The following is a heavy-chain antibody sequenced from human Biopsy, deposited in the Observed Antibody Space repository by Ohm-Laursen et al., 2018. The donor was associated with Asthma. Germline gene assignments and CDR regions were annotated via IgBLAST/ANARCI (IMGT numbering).Heavy chain of an antibody. V-gene: IGHV4-30-4*01. J-gene: IGHJ6*01. Sequence: TLSLTCTVSGGYIDNHDWSWCWIRQSPGKGLQWLGYAHFSGSTHYNPSLDRRIRMSVDTSKSQVSLSLTSVSAADTAVYFCARVRRYGDIFFGMDVWGQGTTVTVSS. CDR3: ARVRRYGDIFFGMDV. CDR2: AHFSGST. CDR1: GGYIDNHDWS. D-gene: IGHD4-17*01.